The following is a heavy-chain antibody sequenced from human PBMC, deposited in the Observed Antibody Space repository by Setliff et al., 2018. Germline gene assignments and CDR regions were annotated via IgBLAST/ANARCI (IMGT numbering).Heavy chain of an antibody. CDR3: ARDWIKAAYDYYDSSGYYFNWFDP. J-gene: IGHJ5*02. Sequence: GGSLRLSCAASGFTFSSYSMNWVRQAPGKGLEWVSYISSSSSTIYYADSVKGRSTISRDNAKNSLYLQMNSLRAEDTAVYYCARDWIKAAYDYYDSSGYYFNWFDPWGQGTLVTVSS. V-gene: IGHV3-48*01. CDR1: GFTFSSYS. D-gene: IGHD3-22*01. CDR2: ISSSSSTI.